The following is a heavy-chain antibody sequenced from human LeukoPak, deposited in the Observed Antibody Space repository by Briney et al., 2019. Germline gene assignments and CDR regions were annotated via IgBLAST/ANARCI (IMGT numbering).Heavy chain of an antibody. Sequence: PGGSLRLSCAASGFTFSSYGMHWVRQAPGKGLEWVAFIRYDGSNKYYADSVKGRFTISRDNSKNTLYLQMNSLRAEDTAVYYCAKDLPKDYYYDSSGYYHLGDYRGQGTLVTVSS. CDR1: GFTFSSYG. CDR2: IRYDGSNK. J-gene: IGHJ4*02. V-gene: IGHV3-30*02. CDR3: AKDLPKDYYYDSSGYYHLGDY. D-gene: IGHD3-22*01.